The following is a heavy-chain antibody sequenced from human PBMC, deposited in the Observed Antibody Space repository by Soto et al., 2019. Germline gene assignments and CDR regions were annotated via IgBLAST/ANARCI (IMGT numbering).Heavy chain of an antibody. CDR2: IYSGGST. CDR1: GFTVSSNY. J-gene: IGHJ6*02. Sequence: LGGSLRLSCAASGFTVSSNYMSWVRQAPGKGLEWVSVIYSGGSTYYADSVKGRFTISRDNSKNTLYLQMNSLRAEDTAVYYCARNKRDYDFWSGYPDNYYYYGMDVWGQGTTVTVSS. D-gene: IGHD3-3*01. V-gene: IGHV3-53*01. CDR3: ARNKRDYDFWSGYPDNYYYYGMDV.